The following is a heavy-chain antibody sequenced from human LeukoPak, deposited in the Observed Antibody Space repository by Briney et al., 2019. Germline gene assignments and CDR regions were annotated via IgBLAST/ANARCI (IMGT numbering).Heavy chain of an antibody. D-gene: IGHD3-10*01. CDR1: GFTFSNYW. J-gene: IGHJ6*03. CDR2: INSDGINT. V-gene: IGHV3-74*01. CDR3: ARDRYGSGSLYYYYYYMDV. Sequence: GGSLRLSCAASGFTFSNYWMHWVRQAPGKGLVWVSRINSDGINTSYADSVKGRFTISRDNSKNTLYLQLNSLRAEDTAVYYCARDRYGSGSLYYYYYYMDVWGKGTTVTISS.